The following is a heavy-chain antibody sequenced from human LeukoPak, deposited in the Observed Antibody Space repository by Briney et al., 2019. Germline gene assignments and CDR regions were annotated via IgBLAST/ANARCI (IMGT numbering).Heavy chain of an antibody. D-gene: IGHD6-19*01. J-gene: IGHJ4*02. Sequence: SETLSLTCAVSGYSISSGYYWGWIRQPPGKGLEWIGSIYHSGSTYYNPSLKSRVTISVDTSKNQFSLKLSSVTAADTAVYYCARVVAVAGISYWGQGTLVTVSS. CDR2: IYHSGST. CDR1: GYSISSGYY. V-gene: IGHV4-38-2*01. CDR3: ARVVAVAGISY.